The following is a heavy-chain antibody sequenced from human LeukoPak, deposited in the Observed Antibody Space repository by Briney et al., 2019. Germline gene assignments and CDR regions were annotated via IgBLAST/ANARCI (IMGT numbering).Heavy chain of an antibody. V-gene: IGHV3-49*04. Sequence: GGSLRLSCAASGFTFGDYAMSWVRQAPGKGLEWVGLIRSKAYGGTTEYAASVKGRFTISRDDSKSIAYLQMNSLKTEDTAVYYCTRDLGGVVVVPAATQEDYWGQGTLVTVSS. J-gene: IGHJ4*02. CDR3: TRDLGGVVVVPAATQEDY. CDR1: GFTFGDYA. CDR2: IRSKAYGGTT. D-gene: IGHD2-2*01.